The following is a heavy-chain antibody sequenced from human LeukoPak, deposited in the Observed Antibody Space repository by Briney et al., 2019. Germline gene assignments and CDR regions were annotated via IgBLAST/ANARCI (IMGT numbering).Heavy chain of an antibody. V-gene: IGHV3-23*01. J-gene: IGHJ4*02. CDR2: ISGSGGST. Sequence: GGSLRLSCAASGFTFSSYAMSWVRQAPGKGLEWVSAISGSGGSTYYADSVKGRFTISRDNSKDTLYLQMNSLRAEDTAVYYCAKAADFYYYGSGSYYSLDYWGQGTLVTVSS. D-gene: IGHD3-10*01. CDR1: GFTFSSYA. CDR3: AKAADFYYYGSGSYYSLDY.